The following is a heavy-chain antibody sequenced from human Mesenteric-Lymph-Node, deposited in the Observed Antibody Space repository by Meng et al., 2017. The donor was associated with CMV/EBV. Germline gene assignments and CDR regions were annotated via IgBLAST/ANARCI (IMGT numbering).Heavy chain of an antibody. V-gene: IGHV1-69-2*01. CDR2: VDPEDGET. CDR3: ARIGGVTNWGFVY. Sequence: CKVSGYTFTDYYMHWVQQAPGKGLEWMGLVDPEDGETIYAEKFQGRVTITADTSTDTAYMELSSLRSEDTAVYYCARIGGVTNWGFVYWGQGTLVTVS. D-gene: IGHD7-27*01. CDR1: GYTFTDYY. J-gene: IGHJ4*02.